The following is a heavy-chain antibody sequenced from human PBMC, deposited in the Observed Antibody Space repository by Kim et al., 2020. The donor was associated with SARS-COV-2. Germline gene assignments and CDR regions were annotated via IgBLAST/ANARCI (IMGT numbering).Heavy chain of an antibody. D-gene: IGHD3-22*01. CDR2: IRSKAYGGTT. Sequence: GGSLRLSCTASGFTFGDYAMSWFRQAPGKGLEWVGFIRSKAYGGTTEYAASVKGRFTISRDDSKSIAYLQMNSLKTEDTAVYYCTRGDYYDSSGPPLYWGQGTLVTVSS. V-gene: IGHV3-49*03. J-gene: IGHJ4*02. CDR1: GFTFGDYA. CDR3: TRGDYYDSSGPPLY.